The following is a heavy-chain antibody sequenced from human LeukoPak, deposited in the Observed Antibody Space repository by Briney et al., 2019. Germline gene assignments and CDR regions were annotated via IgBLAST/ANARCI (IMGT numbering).Heavy chain of an antibody. CDR1: RYTFTDYY. CDR2: SNSNSGGI. Sequence: ASVNVSRKGSRYTFTDYYRHWVRQAAGRGLEGMGWSNSNSGGINYVQKFQGRVTMTRDTPISTAYMELSRLRSDDTAAYYCARGDFTTTVTIDYWGQGTLVTVSS. CDR3: ARGDFTTTVTIDY. D-gene: IGHD4-17*01. J-gene: IGHJ4*02. V-gene: IGHV1-2*02.